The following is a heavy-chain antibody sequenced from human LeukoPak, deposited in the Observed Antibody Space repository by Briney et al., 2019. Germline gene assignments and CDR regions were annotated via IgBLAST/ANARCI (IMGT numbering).Heavy chain of an antibody. CDR3: ASGSSFDH. D-gene: IGHD3-10*01. J-gene: IGHJ4*02. V-gene: IGHV4-61*02. CDR1: GDSISSGTYS. Sequence: PSETLSLTCTVSGDSISSGTYSWTWIRQPAGKGLEWIGGISTSGSTKFHPSLKSRVSMSLDTSENHFSLNIESVTAADTAVYYCASGSSFDHWGQGTLVTVSS. CDR2: ISTSGST.